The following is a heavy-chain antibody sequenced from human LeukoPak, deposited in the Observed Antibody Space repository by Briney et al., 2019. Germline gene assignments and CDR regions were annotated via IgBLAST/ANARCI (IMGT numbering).Heavy chain of an antibody. D-gene: IGHD3-10*01. CDR1: GYTFTSYG. CDR2: ISSYNRNT. CDR3: ARVKSSENYYYYYKDV. J-gene: IGHJ6*03. V-gene: IGHV1-18*01. Sequence: ASVKVSCKASGYTFTSYGITWVRQAPGQGLEWMGWISSYNRNTNYAQKLQGRVTMTTDTSTSTAYMELRSLRSDDTAVYYCARVKSSENYYYYYKDVWGKGTTVTVSS.